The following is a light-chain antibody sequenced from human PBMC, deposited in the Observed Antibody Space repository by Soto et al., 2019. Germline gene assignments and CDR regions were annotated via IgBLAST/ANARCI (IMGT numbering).Light chain of an antibody. CDR1: LTFSSH. CDR2: AAS. Sequence: DIPMTQSPSSLSASVRDRVTITCRGSLTFSSHLNWYQQKPGKAPKLLIYAASTLQSGVPSRFSGSGSGTDFTLTINSLQPEDFATYYCQQSLTIPYTFGPGTKLEIK. V-gene: IGKV1-39*01. J-gene: IGKJ2*01. CDR3: QQSLTIPYT.